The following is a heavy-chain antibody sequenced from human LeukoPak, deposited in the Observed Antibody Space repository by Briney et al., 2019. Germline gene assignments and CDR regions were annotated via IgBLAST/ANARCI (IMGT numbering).Heavy chain of an antibody. CDR3: ATDHSVFGGRYYYYYGMDV. CDR1: GYTLTQLS. Sequence: GASVKVPCKVSGYTLTQLSLLWVRQAPGKGREGMGSFYPEDGETSYAQKFQGRVTMTEDTSTDTAYMELSSLRSEDTAVYYCATDHSVFGGRYYYYYGMDVWGEGTTGTVSS. D-gene: IGHD5/OR15-5a*01. CDR2: FYPEDGET. V-gene: IGHV1-24*01. J-gene: IGHJ6*04.